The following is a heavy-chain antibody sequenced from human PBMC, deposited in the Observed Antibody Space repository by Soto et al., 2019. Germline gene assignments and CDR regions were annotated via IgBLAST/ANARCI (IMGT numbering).Heavy chain of an antibody. CDR3: AAHDSGGYYAEY. J-gene: IGHJ4*02. Sequence: QLQLQESGPGLVKPSETLSLTCTVSGDSVTISDYSWGWIRQPPGKGMEWIWSIHYSGSTYYNPSLKSRVTISGDTSKKQFSLKLTSVTAADAAVYYCAAHDSGGYYAEYWGQGTLVTVSA. CDR2: IHYSGST. D-gene: IGHD3-22*01. CDR1: GDSVTISDYS. V-gene: IGHV4-39*01.